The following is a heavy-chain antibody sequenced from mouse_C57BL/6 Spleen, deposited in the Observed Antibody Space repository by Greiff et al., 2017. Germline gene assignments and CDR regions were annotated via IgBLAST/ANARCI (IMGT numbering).Heavy chain of an antibody. CDR3: ARTRYYGSSYGYFDV. V-gene: IGHV1-81*01. CDR1: GYTFTSYG. J-gene: IGHJ1*03. D-gene: IGHD1-1*01. CDR2: IYPRSGNT. Sequence: QVQLQQSGAELARPGASVTLSCKASGYTFTSYGISWVKQRTGQGLEWIGEIYPRSGNTYYNEQFKGKATLTADKSSSTADMELRSLTSEDSAVYFCARTRYYGSSYGYFDVWGTGTTVTVSS.